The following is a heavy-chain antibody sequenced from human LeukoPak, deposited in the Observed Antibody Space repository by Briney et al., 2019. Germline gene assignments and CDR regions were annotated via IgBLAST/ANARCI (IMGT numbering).Heavy chain of an antibody. J-gene: IGHJ4*02. Sequence: GGSLRLSCEVSGFTFSSYAMHWVRQAPGKGLEWVAVISSDGSKKDYADSVKGRFTISRDNSKNTLYLQMSSLRAEDTAVYYCARGAHKRDDYGGFFDYWGQGTLVTVSS. CDR2: ISSDGSKK. V-gene: IGHV3-30*04. D-gene: IGHD4-23*01. CDR1: GFTFSSYA. CDR3: ARGAHKRDDYGGFFDY.